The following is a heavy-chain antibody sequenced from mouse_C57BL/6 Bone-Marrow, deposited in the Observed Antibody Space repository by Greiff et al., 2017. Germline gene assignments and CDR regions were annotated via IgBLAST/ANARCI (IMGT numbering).Heavy chain of an antibody. CDR2: IGPNGGGT. D-gene: IGHD1-1*01. Sequence: QVQLQQPGAELVKPGASVKLSCKASGYTFTSYWMHWVKQRPGRGLEWIGRIGPNGGGTKYNEKFKSKATLTVDKPSSTAYMQLSSLTSEDSAVYYCAREGGSYAMDYWGQGTSVTVSS. V-gene: IGHV1-72*01. J-gene: IGHJ4*01. CDR3: AREGGSYAMDY. CDR1: GYTFTSYW.